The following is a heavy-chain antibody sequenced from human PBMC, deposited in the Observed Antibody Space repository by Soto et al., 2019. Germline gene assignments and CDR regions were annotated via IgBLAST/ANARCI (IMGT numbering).Heavy chain of an antibody. J-gene: IGHJ4*02. CDR2: IKQDGSEN. CDR1: GFTFSNYW. CDR3: ARGRYCSGGRCYFDY. D-gene: IGHD2-15*01. Sequence: EVQLVESGGGLVQPGGSLRLSCAASGFTFSNYWMSWVRQAPGEGLEWVANIKQDGSENSYVDSVKGRFTISRDNAXDSVYLQMNSLRAEDTAVYYCARGRYCSGGRCYFDYWGQGTPVTVSS. V-gene: IGHV3-7*04.